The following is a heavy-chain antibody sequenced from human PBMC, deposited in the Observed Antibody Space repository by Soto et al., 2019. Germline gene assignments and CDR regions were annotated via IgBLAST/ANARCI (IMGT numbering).Heavy chain of an antibody. J-gene: IGHJ4*02. CDR1: CGSFSGYY. CDR2: INHSGST. D-gene: IGHD3-10*01. CDR3: ARGGGYYYGSGSSEKTFDY. V-gene: IGHV4-34*01. Sequence: SETLSLTCAVYCGSFSGYYWSWIRQPPGKGLEWIGEINHSGSTNYNPSLKSRVTISVDTSKNQFSLKLSSVTAADTAVYYCARGGGYYYGSGSSEKTFDYWGQGTLVTVSS.